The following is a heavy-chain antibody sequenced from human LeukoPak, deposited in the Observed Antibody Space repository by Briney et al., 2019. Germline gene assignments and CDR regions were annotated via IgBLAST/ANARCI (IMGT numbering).Heavy chain of an antibody. CDR3: ARHFDI. Sequence: PSETLSLTCTVSGVSIIGSSYDCGWIRQPPGEGREWIGSITYRGSTAYSPSLKSRVTISVDASKNQFSLKMSSVTAADTAVYYCARHFDIWGQGTLVTVSS. J-gene: IGHJ4*02. CDR2: ITYRGST. V-gene: IGHV4-39*01. CDR1: GVSIIGSSYD.